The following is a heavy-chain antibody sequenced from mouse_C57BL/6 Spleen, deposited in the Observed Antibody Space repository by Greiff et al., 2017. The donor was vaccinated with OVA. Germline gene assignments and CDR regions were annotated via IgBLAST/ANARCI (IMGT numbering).Heavy chain of an antibody. D-gene: IGHD3-2*02. Sequence: QVQLQQPGAELVKPGASVKLSCKASGYTFTSYWMHWVKQRPGRGLAWSGRMEPKRGGTKDNEKGKSKATRTVDKPTSAAYMQLSSLTSEDSAVYYCARSGLTGGSGPGVYWGQGTTLTVSS. CDR2: MEPKRGGT. CDR3: ARSGLTGGSGPGVY. V-gene: IGHV1-72*01. CDR1: GYTFTSYW. J-gene: IGHJ2*01.